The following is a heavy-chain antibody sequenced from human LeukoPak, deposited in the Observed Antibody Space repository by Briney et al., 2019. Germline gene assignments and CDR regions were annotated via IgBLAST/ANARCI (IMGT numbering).Heavy chain of an antibody. CDR2: ISSSSSYI. CDR1: GFTFSSYS. J-gene: IGHJ2*01. D-gene: IGHD6-19*01. CDR3: ARVGYSGGWDPGYFDL. V-gene: IGHV3-21*01. Sequence: GGSLRLSCAASGFTFSSYSMNWVRQAPGKGLEWVSSISSSSSYIYYADSVKGRFTISRDNSKNTLYLQMNSLRAEDTAVYYCARVGYSGGWDPGYFDLWGRGTLVTVSS.